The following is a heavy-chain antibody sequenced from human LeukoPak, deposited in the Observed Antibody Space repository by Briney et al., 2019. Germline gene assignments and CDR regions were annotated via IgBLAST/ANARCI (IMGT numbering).Heavy chain of an antibody. D-gene: IGHD2-2*01. V-gene: IGHV3-49*04. CDR1: GFTFGDYA. J-gene: IGHJ4*02. Sequence: GGSLRLSCSTSGFTFGDYAMSWVRQAPGKGLEWVGFIQAKAYGGATKYAASVNGRFSISRDDSQSIADLQMNDLKTEDTAVYYCTRAPHPRCSSSGCYLDYWGQGTLVTVSS. CDR2: IQAKAYGGAT. CDR3: TRAPHPRCSSSGCYLDY.